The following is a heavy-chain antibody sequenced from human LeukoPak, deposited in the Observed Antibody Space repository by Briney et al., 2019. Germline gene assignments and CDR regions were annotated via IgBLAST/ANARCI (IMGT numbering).Heavy chain of an antibody. CDR1: GGSISSGSYY. J-gene: IGHJ4*02. Sequence: PSQTLSLTCTVSGGSISSGSYYWSWIRQPAGKELEWIGRIYTSGSTNYNPSLKSRVTISVDTSKNQFSLKLSSVTAADTAVYYCARVGATTSDYWGQGTLVTVSS. D-gene: IGHD1-26*01. CDR3: ARVGATTSDY. V-gene: IGHV4-61*02. CDR2: IYTSGST.